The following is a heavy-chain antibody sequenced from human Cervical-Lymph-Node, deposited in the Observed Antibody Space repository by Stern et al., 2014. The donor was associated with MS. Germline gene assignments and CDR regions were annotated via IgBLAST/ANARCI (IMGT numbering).Heavy chain of an antibody. D-gene: IGHD6-6*01. CDR2: INPKSGGT. V-gene: IGHV1-2*02. Sequence: QVQLVQSGAEVEKPGASVKVSCKASGYIFTDYYLHWVRQAPGQGLEWMGRINPKSGGTSYAQSFQGRVTLTRDTSITTAYMDLSRPTSDDTAVYYCTRALRIADRPSPGGHWFDPWGQGTLVIVSS. J-gene: IGHJ5*02. CDR1: GYIFTDYY. CDR3: TRALRIADRPSPGGHWFDP.